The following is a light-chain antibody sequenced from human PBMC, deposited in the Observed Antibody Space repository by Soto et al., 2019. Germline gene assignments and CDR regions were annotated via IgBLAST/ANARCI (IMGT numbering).Light chain of an antibody. CDR3: QQYGSSPQT. Sequence: EIVMTLSPATLSVTPGERATLSCRASQSVSINLAWYQQNPGQAPRLLIYGASTRATGIPDRFSGSGSGTYFTLTISRLEPEDFAVYYCQQYGSSPQTFGQGAKVDIK. J-gene: IGKJ1*01. CDR1: QSVSIN. CDR2: GAS. V-gene: IGKV3-20*01.